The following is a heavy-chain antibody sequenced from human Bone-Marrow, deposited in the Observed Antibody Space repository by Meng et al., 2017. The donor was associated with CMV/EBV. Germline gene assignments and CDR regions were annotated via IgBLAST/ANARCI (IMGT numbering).Heavy chain of an antibody. CDR1: GFTFSSYE. D-gene: IGHD2-2*01. CDR2: ISSSGSTI. CDR3: ARGDIVVVPAAICAFDI. V-gene: IGHV3-48*03. J-gene: IGHJ3*02. Sequence: GESLKISCAASGFTFSSYEMNWVRQAPGKGLEWVSYISSSGSTIYYADSVKGRFTISRDNAKNSLYLQMNSLRAEDTAVYYCARGDIVVVPAAICAFDIWGQGTRVTVSS.